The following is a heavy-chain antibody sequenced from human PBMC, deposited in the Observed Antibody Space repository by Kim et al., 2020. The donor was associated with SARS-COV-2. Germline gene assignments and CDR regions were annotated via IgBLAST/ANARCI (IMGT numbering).Heavy chain of an antibody. V-gene: IGHV4-39*01. D-gene: IGHD3-16*01. CDR1: GGSISSSSYY. CDR2: IYYSGST. CDR3: GRSSRELWVIGGDY. Sequence: SETLSLTCTVSGGSISSSSYYWGWIRQPPGKGLEWIGSIYYSGSTYYNPSLKSRVTISVDTSKNQFSLKLSSVTAADTAVYYCGRSSRELWVIGGDYWGQGTLVTVSS. J-gene: IGHJ4*02.